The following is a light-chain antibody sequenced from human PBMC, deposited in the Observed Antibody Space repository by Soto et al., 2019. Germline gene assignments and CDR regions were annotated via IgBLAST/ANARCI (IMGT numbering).Light chain of an antibody. J-gene: IGKJ1*01. V-gene: IGKV1-5*03. CDR3: LQYSNFPAT. CDR2: KAS. CDR1: QIISRW. Sequence: DIQMTQSPSTLSASVRDRVTITCRASQIISRWLAWYQQRPGKAPKLLLYKASNLESGVPSRFSGSGSGTEFNLTISGLQPDDFAPYCCLQYSNFPATFCQGTKVEIQ.